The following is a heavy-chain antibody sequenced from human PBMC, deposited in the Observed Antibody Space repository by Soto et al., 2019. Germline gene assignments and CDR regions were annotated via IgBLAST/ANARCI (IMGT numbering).Heavy chain of an antibody. J-gene: IGHJ6*02. Sequence: VGSLRLSCVDSGFTFSTHAMSWVRQAPGKGLEWVSTFSGSGGNIYYAESVKGRLTISRDDSKNTLYLQMNSLRVEDTAVYYCAKDPPWTVGPLAMDVWGQGTTVTVYS. V-gene: IGHV3-23*01. D-gene: IGHD2-2*01. CDR2: FSGSGGNI. CDR1: GFTFSTHA. CDR3: AKDPPWTVGPLAMDV.